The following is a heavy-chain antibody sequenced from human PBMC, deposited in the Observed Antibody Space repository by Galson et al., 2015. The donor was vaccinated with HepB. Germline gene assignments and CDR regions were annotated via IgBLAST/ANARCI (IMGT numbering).Heavy chain of an antibody. V-gene: IGHV3-48*01. Sequence: SLRLSCAASGFTFSTYSMNWVRQAPGRGLEWISYISSSSPTTHYADSVKGRFTIPRDNAKNSLYLQMNSLRAEDTAVYYCAREGWHCSGGSCYRTYYFDYWGQGTLVTVSS. CDR2: ISSSSPTT. D-gene: IGHD2-15*01. J-gene: IGHJ4*02. CDR1: GFTFSTYS. CDR3: AREGWHCSGGSCYRTYYFDY.